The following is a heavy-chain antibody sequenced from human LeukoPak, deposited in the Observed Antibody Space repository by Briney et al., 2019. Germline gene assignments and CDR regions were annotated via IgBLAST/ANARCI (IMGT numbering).Heavy chain of an antibody. CDR1: GFTFSSYS. V-gene: IGHV3-21*01. CDR2: ISSTSSHK. Sequence: GGSLRLSCAASGFTFSSYSMNWVRQAPGKGLEWVSSISSTSSHKFYADSVKGRFTISRDNAKNSLYLQMNSLRAEDTAVYYCARELSARQDFDYWGQGTLVTVSS. CDR3: ARELSARQDFDY. J-gene: IGHJ4*02. D-gene: IGHD1-1*01.